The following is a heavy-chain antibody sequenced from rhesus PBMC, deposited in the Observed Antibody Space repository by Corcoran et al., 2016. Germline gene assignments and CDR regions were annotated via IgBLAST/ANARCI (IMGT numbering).Heavy chain of an antibody. J-gene: IGHJ5-1*01. V-gene: IGHV1S2*01. CDR3: ARLMEVAGV. D-gene: IGHD2-33*01. CDR1: GYTFTDYY. CDR2: INPYNGNK. Sequence: QVQLVQSGAEVKKPGASVKVSCKASGYTFTDYYMHWVRQAPRQGFECMGCINPYNGNKKYAQQLQGGVTMTRDTSTSTAYIELSSLRSEDTAVYYCARLMEVAGVWGPGVLVTVSS.